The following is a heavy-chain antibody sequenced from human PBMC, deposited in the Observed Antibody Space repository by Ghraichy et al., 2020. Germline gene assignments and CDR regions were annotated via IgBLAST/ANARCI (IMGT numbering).Heavy chain of an antibody. J-gene: IGHJ4*02. V-gene: IGHV3-23*01. CDR3: AKAGLLWFGELYYFDY. Sequence: GGSLRLSCAASGFTFSSYAMSWVRQAPGKGLEWVSAISGSGGSTYYADSVKGRFTISRDNSKNTLYLQMNSLRAEDTAVYYCAKAGLLWFGELYYFDYWGQGNLVTVSS. D-gene: IGHD3-10*01. CDR2: ISGSGGST. CDR1: GFTFSSYA.